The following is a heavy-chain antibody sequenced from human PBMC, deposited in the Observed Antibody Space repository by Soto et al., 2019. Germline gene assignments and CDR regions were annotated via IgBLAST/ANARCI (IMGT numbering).Heavy chain of an antibody. J-gene: IGHJ3*02. Sequence: GGSLRLSCAASGFTFSSYAMSWVRQAPGKGLEWVSAISGDGLSTYYAGSVKGRFTISRDNSKTTLYLQMNSLRAEDTAVYYCARRPDAFDIWGRGTMVTV. CDR2: ISGDGLST. CDR3: ARRPDAFDI. CDR1: GFTFSSYA. V-gene: IGHV3-23*01.